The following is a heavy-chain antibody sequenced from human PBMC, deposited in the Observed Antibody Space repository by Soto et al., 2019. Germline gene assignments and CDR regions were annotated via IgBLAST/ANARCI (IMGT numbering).Heavy chain of an antibody. CDR1: GFIFTDWF. Sequence: QLAQSGPEVKRPGASVKISCKASGFIFTDWFMYWVRQAPGQGPEWMGIINTSGGNSIYSQKFQDRVTMTRDKSTSTLYVELSSLTSADTAVYYCAKEGAIPGEVDAWGQGTLVTVSS. V-gene: IGHV1-46*01. CDR3: AKEGAIPGEVDA. D-gene: IGHD2-21*01. J-gene: IGHJ1*01. CDR2: INTSGGNS.